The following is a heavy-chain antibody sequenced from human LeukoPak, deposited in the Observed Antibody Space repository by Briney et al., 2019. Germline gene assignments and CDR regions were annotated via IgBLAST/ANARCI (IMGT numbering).Heavy chain of an antibody. V-gene: IGHV3-30-3*01. CDR3: VRDLSYSSGVFDY. D-gene: IGHD6-19*01. J-gene: IGHJ4*02. Sequence: GGSLTLSCAASGFIFSSHTMHWVRQAPGKGLEWVAVISYHGSNKDYGDSVKGRFTISRDNSQNKLYLQMNSLRVEDTAVYYCVRDLSYSSGVFDYWGQGTLLTVSS. CDR1: GFIFSSHT. CDR2: ISYHGSNK.